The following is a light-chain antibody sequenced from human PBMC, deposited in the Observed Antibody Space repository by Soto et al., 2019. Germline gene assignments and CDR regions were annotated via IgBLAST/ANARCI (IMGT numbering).Light chain of an antibody. CDR2: DVS. V-gene: IGLV2-14*01. J-gene: IGLJ2*01. CDR1: SSDVGGYNY. CDR3: SSYTSSSTDVV. Sequence: QSVLTQPASVSGSPGQSITISCTGTSSDVGGYNYVSWYQQHPGKAPKLMIYDVSNRPSGVSNGFSGSKSGNTASLTISGLQVEDEDDYYCSSYTSSSTDVVFGGGTKLTVL.